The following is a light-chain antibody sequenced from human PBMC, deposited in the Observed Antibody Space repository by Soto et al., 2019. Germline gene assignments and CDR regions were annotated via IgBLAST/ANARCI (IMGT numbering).Light chain of an antibody. CDR1: QTISSW. CDR2: KAS. V-gene: IGKV1-5*03. CDR3: QHYNSYSEA. J-gene: IGKJ1*01. Sequence: DIQMTQSPSTLSGSVGDRVTITCGASQTISSWLAWYQQKPGKAPKLLIYKASTLKSGVPSRFSGSGSGTEFTLTISSLQPDDFTTYYCQHYNSYSEAFAQGTKVDI.